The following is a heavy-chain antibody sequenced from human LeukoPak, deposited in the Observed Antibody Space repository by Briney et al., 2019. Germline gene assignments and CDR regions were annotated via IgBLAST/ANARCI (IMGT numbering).Heavy chain of an antibody. CDR3: AKGGGSYYYYFDY. CDR1: GFTFSSYG. J-gene: IGHJ4*02. Sequence: GGSLRLSCAASGFTFSSYGMSWARQAPGKGLERVSVISGSGGTTYYADSVRGRFTISRDNSENTLYLQMNSLRAEDTAVYHCAKGGGSYYYYFDYWGQGTLVTVSS. CDR2: ISGSGGTT. D-gene: IGHD1-26*01. V-gene: IGHV3-23*01.